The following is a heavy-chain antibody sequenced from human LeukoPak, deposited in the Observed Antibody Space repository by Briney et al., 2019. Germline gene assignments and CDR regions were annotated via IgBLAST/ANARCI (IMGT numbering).Heavy chain of an antibody. V-gene: IGHV4-4*02. J-gene: IGHJ4*02. CDR3: ARSEDDYGDYGAVDY. Sequence: KPSGTLSLTCAVSGDSISSSNWWSWVRQPPGKRLEWIGEIYHSGSTNYNPSLKSRVTISVDKSKNQFSLKLSSVTAADTAVYYCARSEDDYGDYGAVDYWGQGTLVTVSS. CDR1: GDSISSSNW. CDR2: IYHSGST. D-gene: IGHD4-17*01.